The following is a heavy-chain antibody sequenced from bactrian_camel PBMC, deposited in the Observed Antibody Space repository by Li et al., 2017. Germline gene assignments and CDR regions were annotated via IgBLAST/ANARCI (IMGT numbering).Heavy chain of an antibody. Sequence: DVQLVESGGDSVQAGWSLKLSCVATGEIFSTCGMGWFRRRPGAERELVAKIRSTDATTTYGDSVKGRFTISHDNANDTTFLQMNSLMPEDSAMYYCAAKSPGGRWYSPGSYNYWGQGTQVTVS. CDR3: AAKSPGGRWYSPGSYNY. CDR2: IRSTDATT. CDR1: GEIFSTCG. V-gene: IGHV3S59*01. J-gene: IGHJ4*01. D-gene: IGHD6*01.